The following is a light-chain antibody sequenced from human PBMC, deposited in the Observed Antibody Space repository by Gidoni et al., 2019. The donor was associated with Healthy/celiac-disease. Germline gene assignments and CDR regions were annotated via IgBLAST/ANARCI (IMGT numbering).Light chain of an antibody. J-gene: IGKJ2*01. CDR2: AAS. Sequence: DIQMTQSPSSLSASVGDRVTITCRASQSISSYLNWYQQKPGKAPKLLIYAASSLQSGVPSRFSGSGSGTDFTLTISSLQPEDFATYYCQQSYSNYTFXQXTKLEIK. CDR3: QQSYSNYT. V-gene: IGKV1-39*01. CDR1: QSISSY.